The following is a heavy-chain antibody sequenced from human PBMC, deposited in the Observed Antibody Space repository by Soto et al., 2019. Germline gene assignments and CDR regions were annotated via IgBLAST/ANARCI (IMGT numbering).Heavy chain of an antibody. CDR3: ARSDGHTFNGLDS. V-gene: IGHV1-8*01. CDR2: MNPTSGNT. D-gene: IGHD2-2*02. Sequence: QVQLVQSAAEVKTPGASVKVSCKASGYTFTKYDMNWVRQAPGQGLEWMGWMNPTSGNTDYAQKFQGRLTMTWDTAIGIAHMELSSLRKEDTAVYYCARSDGHTFNGLDSWGQGTLVTVSA. CDR1: GYTFTKYD. J-gene: IGHJ5*01.